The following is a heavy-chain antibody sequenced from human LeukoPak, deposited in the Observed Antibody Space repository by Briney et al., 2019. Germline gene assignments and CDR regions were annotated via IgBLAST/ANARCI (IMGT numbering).Heavy chain of an antibody. J-gene: IGHJ4*02. CDR1: GFTFSSYA. V-gene: IGHV3-23*01. CDR3: ANLGIVGATPTFDY. CDR2: ISGSGGST. Sequence: PGGSLRLSCAASGFTFSSYAMSWVRQAPGRGLEWVSAISGSGGSTYYADSVKGEYTISRDNSKNTLYLQKNSLRAEDTAVYYCANLGIVGATPTFDYWGQGTLVTVSS. D-gene: IGHD1-26*01.